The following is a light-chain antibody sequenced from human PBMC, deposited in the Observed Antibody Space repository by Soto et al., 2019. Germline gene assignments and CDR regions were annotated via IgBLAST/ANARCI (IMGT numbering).Light chain of an antibody. J-gene: IGLJ3*02. V-gene: IGLV1-40*01. CDR3: QSYDSSLSVWV. Sequence: QSVLTQPPSVSGAPGQRVTISCTGSSSNIGAGYDVHWYQQLPGTAPKLLISGNSNRPSGVPDRFSGSKSGTSASLAITGLQAEDEADYYCQSYDSSLSVWVFCGGTKLTVL. CDR2: GNS. CDR1: SSNIGAGYD.